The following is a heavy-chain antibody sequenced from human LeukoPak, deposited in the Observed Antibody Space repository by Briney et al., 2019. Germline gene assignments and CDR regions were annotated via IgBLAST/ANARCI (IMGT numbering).Heavy chain of an antibody. CDR2: ISHSGST. J-gene: IGHJ4*02. CDR3: ARMSIVVGPYYFDY. Sequence: PGGSLRLSCAASGFTFSSYEMNWVRQAPGKGLEWMGEISHSGSTHYNPSLKSRVTISLDTSKNQFSLKLSSVTAADTAVYYCARMSIVVGPYYFDYWGQGTLVTVSS. D-gene: IGHD3-22*01. CDR1: GFTFSSYE. V-gene: IGHV4-34*01.